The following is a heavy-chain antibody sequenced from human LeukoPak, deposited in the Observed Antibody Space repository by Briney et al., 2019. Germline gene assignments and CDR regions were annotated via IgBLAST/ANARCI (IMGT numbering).Heavy chain of an antibody. Sequence: PGRSLRLSCAASGFTFCTYGMHWVRQAPGKGLEWVAVISYDGSNKYYADSVEGRFTVSRDNSKNTLYLQMDSLRADDTAMYYCLVTCYGAIYWGQGTLVTVSS. D-gene: IGHD4/OR15-4a*01. CDR3: LVTCYGAIY. V-gene: IGHV3-30*03. J-gene: IGHJ4*02. CDR1: GFTFCTYG. CDR2: ISYDGSNK.